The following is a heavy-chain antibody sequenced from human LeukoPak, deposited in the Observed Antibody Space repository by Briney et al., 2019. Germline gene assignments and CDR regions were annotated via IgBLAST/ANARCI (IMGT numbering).Heavy chain of an antibody. J-gene: IGHJ3*02. V-gene: IGHV1-2*02. CDR3: ARAYSGSANNAFNI. CDR1: GYTFTGYY. CDR2: INPNSGGT. D-gene: IGHD1-26*01. Sequence: ASVKVSCKASGYTFTGYYMYWVRQAPGQGLEWMGWINPNSGGTNYAQKFQGRVTMTRDTSISTAYMELSRLRSDDTAVYYCARAYSGSANNAFNIWGQGTMVTVSS.